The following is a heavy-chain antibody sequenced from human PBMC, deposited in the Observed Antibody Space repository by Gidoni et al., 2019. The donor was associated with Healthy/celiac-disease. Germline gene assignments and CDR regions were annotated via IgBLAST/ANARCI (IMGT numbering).Heavy chain of an antibody. CDR3: ARVYYYYYGMDV. J-gene: IGHJ6*02. Sequence: QGRVTMTRDTSTSTVYMELSSLRSEDTAVYYCARVYYYYYGMDVWGQGTTVTVSS. V-gene: IGHV1-46*03.